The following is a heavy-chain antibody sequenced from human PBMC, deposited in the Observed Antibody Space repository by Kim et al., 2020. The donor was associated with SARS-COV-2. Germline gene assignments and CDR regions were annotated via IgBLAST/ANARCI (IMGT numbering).Heavy chain of an antibody. J-gene: IGHJ6*03. V-gene: IGHV3-11*01. CDR3: ARHTTIFGVFRTSYYYMDV. Sequence: KGRFTISRDNAKNSLYLQTNSLRGEDTAVYYCARHTTIFGVFRTSYYYMDVWGKGTTVTVSS. D-gene: IGHD3-3*01.